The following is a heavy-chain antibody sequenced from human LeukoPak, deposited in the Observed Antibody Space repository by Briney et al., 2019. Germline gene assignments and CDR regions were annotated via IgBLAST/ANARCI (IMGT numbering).Heavy chain of an antibody. CDR1: GGSISSGGYY. V-gene: IGHV4-31*03. CDR3: ARGDYGEYVFDY. D-gene: IGHD4-17*01. CDR2: IYYSWST. J-gene: IGHJ4*02. Sequence: PSQTLSLTCTVSGGSISSGGYYCSWIRQHPGKGLEWIVYIYYSWSTYYNPSLKSRVTISVDTSKNQFYLKLSSVTAADTAVYYCARGDYGEYVFDYWGQGTLVTVSS.